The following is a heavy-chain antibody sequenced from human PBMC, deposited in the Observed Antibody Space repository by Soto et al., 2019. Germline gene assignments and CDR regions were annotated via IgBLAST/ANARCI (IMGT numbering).Heavy chain of an antibody. CDR1: GFTFNSYA. J-gene: IGHJ4*01. V-gene: IGHV3-23*01. CDR3: VRKYPGTRPFDY. CDR2: IGTDGNT. D-gene: IGHD2-2*01. Sequence: GGSLRLSCAASGFTFNSYAMNWVRQAPGKGLAWVSAIGTDGNTYYANSVKGRFTISRDNSRTTLYQQRNSLRVEDTALYYCVRKYPGTRPFDYWGQGTLVTVTS.